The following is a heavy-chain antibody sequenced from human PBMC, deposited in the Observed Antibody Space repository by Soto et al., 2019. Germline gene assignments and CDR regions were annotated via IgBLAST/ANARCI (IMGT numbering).Heavy chain of an antibody. J-gene: IGHJ5*02. Sequence: ASVKVSCKASGYTFMSYAMHWVRQVSGQRLEWMGWINAGNDYRNYAQKFQGRVTITRDTSATTVYMDLTTLTSEDTAVYYCARSQYGSLDLWGQGTLVTVSS. CDR2: INAGNDYR. CDR3: ARSQYGSLDL. D-gene: IGHD4-4*01. V-gene: IGHV1-3*01. CDR1: GYTFMSYA.